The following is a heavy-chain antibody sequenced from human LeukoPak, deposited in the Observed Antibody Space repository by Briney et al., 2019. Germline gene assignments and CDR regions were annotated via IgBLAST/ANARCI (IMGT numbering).Heavy chain of an antibody. Sequence: GGSLRLSCTASGFTFSSYAMSWVRQTPGKGLEWVSTISGSGGSTYYADSVKGRFTISRDNSKNTLHLQMNSLRVEDTAVYYCARAPGRDWYFDLWGRGTLVTVSS. CDR3: ARAPGRDWYFDL. J-gene: IGHJ2*01. CDR2: ISGSGGST. V-gene: IGHV3-23*01. CDR1: GFTFSSYA. D-gene: IGHD3-10*01.